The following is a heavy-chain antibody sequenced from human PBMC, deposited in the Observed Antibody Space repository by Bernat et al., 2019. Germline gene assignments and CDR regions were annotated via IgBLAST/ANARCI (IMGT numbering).Heavy chain of an antibody. V-gene: IGHV3-23*04. Sequence: EVQLVESGGGLVQPGGSLRLSCAASGFTFSSYAMSWVRQAPGKGLEWVSAISGRGINTYFADSVRGRFTISRDGSKNTVYLQMNSLRAEDTAIYYCARRATDDGGAFDCWGQGTLVTVSS. CDR1: GFTFSSYA. CDR3: ARRATDDGGAFDC. CDR2: ISGRGINT. D-gene: IGHD4-23*01. J-gene: IGHJ4*02.